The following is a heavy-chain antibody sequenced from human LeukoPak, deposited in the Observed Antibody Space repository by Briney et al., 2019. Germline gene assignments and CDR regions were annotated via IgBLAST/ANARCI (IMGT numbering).Heavy chain of an antibody. CDR2: LYSDGNT. J-gene: IGHJ4*02. CDR1: GFTVSTND. CDR3: ATRLEHLAANSLAY. Sequence: GGSLRLSCAASGFTVSTNDMSCVRQAPGKGLEWVSVLYSDGNTKYADSVQGRFTISRDNSKNNLYLEMNRIIYDDAEDYYWATRLEHLAANSLAYWGQGTLVTVSS. V-gene: IGHV3-53*05. D-gene: IGHD2-15*01.